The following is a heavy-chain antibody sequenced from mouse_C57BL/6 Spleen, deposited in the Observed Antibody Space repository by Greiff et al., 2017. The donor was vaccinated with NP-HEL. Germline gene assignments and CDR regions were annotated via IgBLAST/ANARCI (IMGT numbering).Heavy chain of an antibody. CDR1: GFTFSDYG. J-gene: IGHJ3*01. V-gene: IGHV5-17*01. D-gene: IGHD1-1*01. CDR3: ARTTTGSRGFAY. CDR2: ISSGSSTI. Sequence: EVQLVESGGGLVKPGGSLKLSCAASGFTFSDYGMHWVRQAPEKGLEWVAYISSGSSTIYYADTVKGRFTISRDNAKNTLFLQMTSLRSEDTAMYYCARTTTGSRGFAYWGQGTLVTVSA.